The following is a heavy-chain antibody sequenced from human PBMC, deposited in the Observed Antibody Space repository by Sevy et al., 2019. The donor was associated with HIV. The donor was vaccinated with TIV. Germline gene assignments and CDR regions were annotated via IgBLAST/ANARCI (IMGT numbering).Heavy chain of an antibody. Sequence: GGSLRLSCAASGFAFSSYSMNWVRQAPGKGLEWVSYISSSSSTIYYADSVKGRFTISRDNAKNSLYLQMNSLRAEDMAVYYCTRGRLQDDYWGQGTLVTVSS. CDR2: ISSSSSTI. D-gene: IGHD5-18*01. CDR1: GFAFSSYS. J-gene: IGHJ4*02. V-gene: IGHV3-48*01. CDR3: TRGRLQDDY.